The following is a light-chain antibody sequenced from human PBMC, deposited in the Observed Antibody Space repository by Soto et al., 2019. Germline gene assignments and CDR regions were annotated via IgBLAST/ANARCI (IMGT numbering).Light chain of an antibody. J-gene: IGKJ1*01. CDR2: DAS. Sequence: DIQMTQSPSTLAACIGDRVTITCRASQNIDKWLAWYQQKPGKAPKLLIYDASNLESGVPSRFSGSRSGTEFTLTITSLQPDDFATYYCQRYDGYSRTFGQGTKVDIK. CDR3: QRYDGYSRT. CDR1: QNIDKW. V-gene: IGKV1-5*01.